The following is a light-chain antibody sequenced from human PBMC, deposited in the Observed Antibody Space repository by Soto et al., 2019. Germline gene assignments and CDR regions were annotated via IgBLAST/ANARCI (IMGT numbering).Light chain of an antibody. CDR2: DVS. Sequence: QSALTQPRSVSGSPGQSVALSCTGTSRNVGGYNYVSWYQQHPGKAPNLMIYDVSKRPSGVPDRFSGSKSGNTASLSISGLQAEDEADYYCCSYAGSDTSYVFGTGTKLTVL. J-gene: IGLJ1*01. CDR3: CSYAGSDTSYV. CDR1: SRNVGGYNY. V-gene: IGLV2-11*01.